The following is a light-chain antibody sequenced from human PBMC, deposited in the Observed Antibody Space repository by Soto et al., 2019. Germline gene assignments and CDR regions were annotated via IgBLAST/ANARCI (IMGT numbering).Light chain of an antibody. CDR2: KVS. J-gene: IGKJ2*01. CDR3: KQGTHWPYT. V-gene: IGKV2-30*01. Sequence: DVVMTQSPLSLPVTLGQPASISCRASRSLIYTDGNTYLNGFHQRPGQSPRRLFFKVSNRDAGVRDRFSGSGSGTDFSLKISRVEAEDGGLYYYKQGTHWPYTFGQGTKLEIK. CDR1: RSLIYTDGNTY.